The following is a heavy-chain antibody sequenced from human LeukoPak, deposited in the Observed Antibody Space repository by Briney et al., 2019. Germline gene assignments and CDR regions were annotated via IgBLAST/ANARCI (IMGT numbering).Heavy chain of an antibody. CDR1: GFTFSSYW. CDR2: IYSTGST. J-gene: IGHJ6*03. Sequence: PGGSLRLSCAASGFTFSSYWMSWVRQAPGKGLEWVSLIYSTGSTYYADSVRGRFTISRDNSKNTLYLQMNSLRPEDTAVYYCARDSSYYYYYMDVWGKGTTVIVSS. CDR3: ARDSSYYYYYMDV. V-gene: IGHV3-53*01.